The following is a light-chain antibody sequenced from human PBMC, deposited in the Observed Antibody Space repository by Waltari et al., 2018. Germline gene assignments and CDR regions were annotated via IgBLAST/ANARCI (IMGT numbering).Light chain of an antibody. J-gene: IGKJ1*01. CDR2: GAS. CDR3: QHYVSLPAT. V-gene: IGKV3-20*01. CDR1: QSVSRT. Sequence: ATLPCRASQSVSRTLAWYQQKPGQAPRLLIYGASRRATGIPDRFSGSGSGTDFSLTISRLEPDDSAVYFCQHYVSLPATFGQGTKVEIK.